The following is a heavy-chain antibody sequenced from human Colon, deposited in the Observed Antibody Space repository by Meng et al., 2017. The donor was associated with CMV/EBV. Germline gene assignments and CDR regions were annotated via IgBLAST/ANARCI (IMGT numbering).Heavy chain of an antibody. CDR2: MNPNSGNT. V-gene: IGHV1-8*01. CDR3: ARGQWAIFGVVFYWFDP. Sequence: YTLTSYDINWVRQATGQGREWMGWMNPNSGNTGYAQKFQGRVTMTRNTSISTAYMELSSLRSEDTAVYYCARGQWAIFGVVFYWFDPWGQGTLVTVSS. J-gene: IGHJ5*02. D-gene: IGHD3-3*01. CDR1: YTLTSYD.